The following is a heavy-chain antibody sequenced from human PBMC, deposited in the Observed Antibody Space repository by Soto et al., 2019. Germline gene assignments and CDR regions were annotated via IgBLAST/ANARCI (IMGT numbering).Heavy chain of an antibody. Sequence: ASVKGSCKASGYTFTSYDINWVRQATGQGLEWMGWMNPNSGNTGYAQKFQGRVTMPRNTSISTAYMELSSLRSEDTAVYFCSRDAGIPPLYYFMDVWGKGTTVTVSS. CDR2: MNPNSGNT. D-gene: IGHD3-10*01. V-gene: IGHV1-8*01. CDR3: SRDAGIPPLYYFMDV. J-gene: IGHJ6*03. CDR1: GYTFTSYD.